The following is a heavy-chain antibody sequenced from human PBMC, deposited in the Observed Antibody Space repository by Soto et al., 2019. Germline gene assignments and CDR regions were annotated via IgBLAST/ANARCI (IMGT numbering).Heavy chain of an antibody. CDR2: IRRKANSYAT. CDR3: TRHTPSPYYYDSSGYYDYFDY. J-gene: IGHJ4*02. D-gene: IGHD3-22*01. Sequence: PGGSLRLSCAASGFTFSGSAMHWVRQASGKGLEWVGRIRRKANSYATAYAASVKGRFTISRDDSKNTAYLQMNSLKTEDTAVYYCTRHTPSPYYYDSSGYYDYFDYWGQGTLVTVSS. CDR1: GFTFSGSA. V-gene: IGHV3-73*01.